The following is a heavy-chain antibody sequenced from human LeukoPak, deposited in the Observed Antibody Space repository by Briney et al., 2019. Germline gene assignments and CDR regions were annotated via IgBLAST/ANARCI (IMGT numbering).Heavy chain of an antibody. CDR3: AEDEGYNWNPVEY. CDR1: GFTFDDYA. V-gene: IGHV3-9*01. J-gene: IGHJ4*02. D-gene: IGHD1-20*01. Sequence: GGSLRLSCAASGFTFDDYAMHWVRQAPGKGLEWVSGISWNSGSIGYADSVKGRFTISRDNSKNTLYLQMNSLRAEDTAVYYCAEDEGYNWNPVEYWGQGNLVTVSS. CDR2: ISWNSGSI.